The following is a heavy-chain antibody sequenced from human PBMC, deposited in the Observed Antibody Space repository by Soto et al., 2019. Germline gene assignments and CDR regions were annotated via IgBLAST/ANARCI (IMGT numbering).Heavy chain of an antibody. J-gene: IGHJ3*02. CDR3: AKEDSGSRLGDGAFVI. V-gene: IGHV3-9*01. Sequence: EVQLVESGGGLVQPGRSLRISCAASGFTLDDYAMHWVRQAPGKGLEWVSGISWNSGSIGYADSVKGRFTISRDNAKNSLYLQRNSVRAEDTALYYCAKEDSGSRLGDGAFVIGGQETMVTVSS. CDR1: GFTLDDYA. D-gene: IGHD3-22*01. CDR2: ISWNSGSI.